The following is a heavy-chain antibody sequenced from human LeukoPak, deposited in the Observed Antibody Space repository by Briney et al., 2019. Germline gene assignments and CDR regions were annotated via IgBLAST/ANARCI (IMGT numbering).Heavy chain of an antibody. CDR2: ISASGGSA. D-gene: IGHD3-10*01. CDR1: GFTFSSYA. V-gene: IGHV3-23*01. Sequence: GGSLRLSCSASGFTFSSYAITWVRQAPGKGLEWVSAISASGGSAYYADSVKGRFTISRDNSKNSLYLQMNSLRAEDTAVYYCAKESKYYPWGQGTLVTVSS. J-gene: IGHJ5*02. CDR3: AKESKYYP.